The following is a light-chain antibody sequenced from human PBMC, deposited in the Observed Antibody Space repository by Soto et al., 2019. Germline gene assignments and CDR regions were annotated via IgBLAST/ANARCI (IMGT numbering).Light chain of an antibody. J-gene: IGLJ1*01. CDR3: CSYAGSFTYV. Sequence: QLVLTQPASVSGSPGQSITISCTGTSSDVGSYNLVSWYQQHPGKAPKFMLFEGNKRPSGLSNRFSGSKSGNRASRTISGLQAEDEADYYCCSYAGSFTYVFGTGTKVTVL. V-gene: IGLV2-23*01. CDR1: SSDVGSYNL. CDR2: EGN.